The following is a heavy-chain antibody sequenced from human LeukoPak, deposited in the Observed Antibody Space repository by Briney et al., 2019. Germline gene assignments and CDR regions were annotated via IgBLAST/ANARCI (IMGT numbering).Heavy chain of an antibody. V-gene: IGHV3-30*02. D-gene: IGHD3-10*01. CDR3: ATNTVLWFGELPLYYYYYMDV. Sequence: GGSLRLSCAASGFTFSSYGMHWVRQAPGKGLEWVAFIRYDGSNKYYADSVKGRFTISRDNSKNTLYLQMNSLRAEDTAVYYCATNTVLWFGELPLYYYYYMDVWGKGTTVTISS. CDR1: GFTFSSYG. J-gene: IGHJ6*03. CDR2: IRYDGSNK.